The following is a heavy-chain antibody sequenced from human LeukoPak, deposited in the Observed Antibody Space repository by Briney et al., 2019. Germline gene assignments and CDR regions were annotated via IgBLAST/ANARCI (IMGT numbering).Heavy chain of an antibody. V-gene: IGHV4-38-2*02. Sequence: SETLSLTCSVSGYSISSAYYWGWIRQPPGKGLEWIGTMYHSGSTNYNPSLKSRVTISVDTSKNQFSLKLSSVTAADTAVYYCARFSTFGGVIVRYYFDYWGQGTLVTVSS. CDR3: ARFSTFGGVIVRYYFDY. J-gene: IGHJ4*02. D-gene: IGHD3-16*02. CDR1: GYSISSAYY. CDR2: MYHSGST.